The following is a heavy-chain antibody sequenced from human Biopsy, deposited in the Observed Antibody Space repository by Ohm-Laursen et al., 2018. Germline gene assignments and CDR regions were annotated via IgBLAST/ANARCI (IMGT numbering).Heavy chain of an antibody. V-gene: IGHV4-61*01. CDR2: IYSGGNT. J-gene: IGHJ4*02. CDR1: GDSLTSGPEN. Sequence: TLSLTCTVSGDSLTSGPENWSWIRQSLGQGLEYIGFIYSGGNTNYNPSLKNRVTMSVDTSKNQFYLKLYSGTAADTAVYYCARGRRTSGWPYFDNWGQGALVIVSP. D-gene: IGHD6-19*01. CDR3: ARGRRTSGWPYFDN.